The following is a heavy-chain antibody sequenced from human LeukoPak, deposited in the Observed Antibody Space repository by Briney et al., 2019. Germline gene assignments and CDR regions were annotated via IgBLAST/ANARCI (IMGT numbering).Heavy chain of an antibody. CDR2: ISTIGSYI. CDR1: GFAFDSFS. V-gene: IGHV3-21*01. D-gene: IGHD3-3*01. Sequence: GGSLRLSCAASGFAFDSFSMNWVRQVPGKGLEWVSSISTIGSYIYNADSVKGRFTISRDNEKNSLYLQMNSLRAEDTAVYYCASWESSRSHLAVTYDFWSGYYGFDYWGQGTLVTVSS. J-gene: IGHJ4*02. CDR3: ASWESSRSHLAVTYDFWSGYYGFDY.